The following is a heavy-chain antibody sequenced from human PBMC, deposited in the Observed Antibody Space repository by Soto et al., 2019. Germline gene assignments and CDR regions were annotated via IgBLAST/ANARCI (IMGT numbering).Heavy chain of an antibody. D-gene: IGHD1-1*01. V-gene: IGHV3-23*01. CDR1: GFAFSSYA. CDR3: AKRTTGYSDYFQS. Sequence: LESGGGFAQPGGSLRLSCAASGFAFSSYAMTWVRQAPGKGLEWVAAVSGRGDMTYYADSVKGRFIISRDNSNNTLFLQMDSLRVDDTAVFFCAKRTTGYSDYFQSWGQGTLVTVSS. CDR2: VSGRGDMT. J-gene: IGHJ1*01.